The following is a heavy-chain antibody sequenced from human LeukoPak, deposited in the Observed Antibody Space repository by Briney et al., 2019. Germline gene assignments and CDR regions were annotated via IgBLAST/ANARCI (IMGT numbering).Heavy chain of an antibody. Sequence: SETLSLTCTVSGGSISSYYWSWLRQPPGKGLEWIGYIYYSGSTNYNPSLKSRVTISVDTSKNQFSLKLSSVTAADTAVYYCARELIHDSSGYYQFFGYWGQGTLVTVSS. CDR2: IYYSGST. CDR1: GGSISSYY. D-gene: IGHD3-22*01. V-gene: IGHV4-59*01. J-gene: IGHJ4*02. CDR3: ARELIHDSSGYYQFFGY.